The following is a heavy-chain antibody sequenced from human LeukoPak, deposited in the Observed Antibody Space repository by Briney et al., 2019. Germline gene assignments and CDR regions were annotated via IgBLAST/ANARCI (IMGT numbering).Heavy chain of an antibody. Sequence: PSETLSLTCAVYGGSCSGYYWSWIRQPPGKGLEWIGEINHSGSTNYNPSLKSRVTISVDTSKNQFSLKLSSVTAADTAVYYCARGRYYDFWSGYSNWFDPWGQGTLVTVSS. J-gene: IGHJ5*02. CDR2: INHSGST. V-gene: IGHV4-34*01. D-gene: IGHD3-3*01. CDR3: ARGRYYDFWSGYSNWFDP. CDR1: GGSCSGYY.